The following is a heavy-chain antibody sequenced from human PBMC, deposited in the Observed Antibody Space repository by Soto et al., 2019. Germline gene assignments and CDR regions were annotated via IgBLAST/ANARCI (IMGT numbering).Heavy chain of an antibody. CDR2: ISYDGSNK. J-gene: IGHJ6*02. D-gene: IGHD1-26*01. CDR3: ASGRGSYYSDYYYGMDV. Sequence: QVQLVESGGGVVQPGRSLRLSCAASGFTFRSYAMHWVRQAPGKGLEWVAVISYDGSNKYYADSVKGRFTISRDNSKNTLYLQMNSLRAEDTAVYYCASGRGSYYSDYYYGMDVWGQGTTVTVSS. V-gene: IGHV3-30-3*01. CDR1: GFTFRSYA.